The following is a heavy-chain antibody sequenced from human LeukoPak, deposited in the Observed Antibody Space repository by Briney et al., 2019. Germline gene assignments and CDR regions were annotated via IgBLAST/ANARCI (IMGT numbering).Heavy chain of an antibody. CDR1: GGTFSSYA. D-gene: IGHD2-2*01. Sequence: GSSVKVSCKASGGTFSSYAISWVRQAPGQGLEWMGGIIPIFGTANYAQKFQGRVTITTDESTSTAYMELSSLRSEDTAVYYCHIVVVPAALEGYYYCYMDVWGKGTTVTVSS. CDR2: IIPIFGTA. J-gene: IGHJ6*03. CDR3: HIVVVPAALEGYYYCYMDV. V-gene: IGHV1-69*05.